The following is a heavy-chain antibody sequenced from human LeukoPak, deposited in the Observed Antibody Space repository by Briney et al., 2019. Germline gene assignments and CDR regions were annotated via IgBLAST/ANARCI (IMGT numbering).Heavy chain of an antibody. Sequence: ASVKVSCKASGYTFTSYYMHWVRQAPGQGLEWMGWINPNSGGTNYAQKFQGRVTMTRDTSISTAYMELSRLRSDDTAVYYCARDSSGYYLSAFDIWGQGTMVTVSS. CDR3: ARDSSGYYLSAFDI. J-gene: IGHJ3*02. CDR1: GYTFTSYY. CDR2: INPNSGGT. V-gene: IGHV1-2*02. D-gene: IGHD3-22*01.